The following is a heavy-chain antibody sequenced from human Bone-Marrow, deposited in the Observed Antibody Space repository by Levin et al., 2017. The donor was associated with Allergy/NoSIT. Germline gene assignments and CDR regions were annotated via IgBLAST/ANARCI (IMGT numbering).Heavy chain of an antibody. CDR3: ARETYYDFWSGYFDAWFDP. D-gene: IGHD3-3*01. V-gene: IGHV1-2*02. Sequence: ASVKVSCKASGYTFTGYYMHWVRQAPGQGLEWMGWINPNSGGTNYAQKFQGRVTMTRDTSISTAYMELSRLRSDDTAVYYCARETYYDFWSGYFDAWFDPWGQGTLVTVSS. CDR2: INPNSGGT. J-gene: IGHJ5*02. CDR1: GYTFTGYY.